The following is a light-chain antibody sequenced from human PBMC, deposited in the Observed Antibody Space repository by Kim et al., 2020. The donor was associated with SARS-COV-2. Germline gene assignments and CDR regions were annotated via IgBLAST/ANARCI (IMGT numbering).Light chain of an antibody. CDR1: SSDIGGYNY. J-gene: IGLJ2*01. CDR2: DVN. Sequence: QSVTISCTGTSSDIGGYNYVSWYQQHPGKAPKLMIYDVNNRPSGVSNRFSGSKSGNTASLTISGLQAEDEADYYCSLYEPGNTLEAFGGGTQLTVL. CDR3: SLYEPGNTLEA. V-gene: IGLV2-14*03.